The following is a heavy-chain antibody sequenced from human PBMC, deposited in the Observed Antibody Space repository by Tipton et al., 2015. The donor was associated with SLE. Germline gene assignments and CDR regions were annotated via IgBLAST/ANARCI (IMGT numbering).Heavy chain of an antibody. Sequence: TLSLTCTVSGGSISSYYWGWIRQPPGKGLEWIGSIYYSGSTYYNPSLKSRVTISVDTSKNQFSLKLSSVTAADTAVYYCARHRSPMVRGVITTPFDYWGQGTLVTVSS. V-gene: IGHV4-39*01. J-gene: IGHJ4*02. D-gene: IGHD3-10*01. CDR1: GGSISSYY. CDR2: IYYSGST. CDR3: ARHRSPMVRGVITTPFDY.